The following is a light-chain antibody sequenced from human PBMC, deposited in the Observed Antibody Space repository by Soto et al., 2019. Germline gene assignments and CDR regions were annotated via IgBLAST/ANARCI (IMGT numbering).Light chain of an antibody. J-gene: IGKJ1*01. CDR2: GAS. V-gene: IGKV3-20*01. Sequence: EIVLTQSTGTRSLSPGERATRSCRASQSVSSSYLAWYQQKPGQAPRLLIYGASSRATGIPDRFSGSGSGTDFPLTISRLEPEDFAVYYCQQYGSSPTFGQGTKVEIK. CDR3: QQYGSSPT. CDR1: QSVSSSY.